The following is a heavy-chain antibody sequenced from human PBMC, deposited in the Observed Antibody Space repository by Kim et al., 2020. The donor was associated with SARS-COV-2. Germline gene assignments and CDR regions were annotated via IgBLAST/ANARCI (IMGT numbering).Heavy chain of an antibody. V-gene: IGHV4-59*13. CDR3: ARAGGWYWFEP. J-gene: IGHJ5*02. CDR1: GGSISTYY. CDR2: IYHIGRT. D-gene: IGHD6-19*01. Sequence: SETLSLTCTLSGGSISTYYWSWIRQPPGKGLEWIGYIYHIGRTNYNPSLKSRVTMSIDTSKNVFSLRLSSVTVADTAIYYCARAGGWYWFEPRGQGTLVT.